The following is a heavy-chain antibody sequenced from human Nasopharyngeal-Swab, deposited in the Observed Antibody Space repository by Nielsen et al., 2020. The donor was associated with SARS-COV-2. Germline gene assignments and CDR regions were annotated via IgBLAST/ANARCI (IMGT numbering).Heavy chain of an antibody. Sequence: ASVKVSCKASGYTFTSYYMHWVRQAPGQGLEWMGIINPSGGSTSYAQKFQGRVTMTRDTSTSTVYMELSGLRSEDTAVYYCARKSLGYSSGWLVAFDIWGQGTMVTVSS. CDR2: INPSGGST. CDR1: GYTFTSYY. V-gene: IGHV1-46*01. CDR3: ARKSLGYSSGWLVAFDI. D-gene: IGHD6-19*01. J-gene: IGHJ3*02.